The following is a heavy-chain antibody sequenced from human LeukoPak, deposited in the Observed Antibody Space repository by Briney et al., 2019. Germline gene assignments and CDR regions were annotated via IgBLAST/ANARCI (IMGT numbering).Heavy chain of an antibody. Sequence: PSETLSLTCAVYGGSFSGCYWSWIRQPPGKGLEWIGEINHSGSTNYNPSLKSRVTISVDTSKNQFSLKLSSVTAADTAVYYCARRGYSYGLEDYWGQGTLVTVSS. CDR3: ARRGYSYGLEDY. J-gene: IGHJ4*02. V-gene: IGHV4-34*01. CDR2: INHSGST. D-gene: IGHD5-18*01. CDR1: GGSFSGCY.